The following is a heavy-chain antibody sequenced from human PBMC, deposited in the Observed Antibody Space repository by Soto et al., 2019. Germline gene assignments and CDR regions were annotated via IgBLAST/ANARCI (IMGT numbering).Heavy chain of an antibody. CDR2: IIPIFGTA. CDR3: ARSYGSGSSRYYYYGMDV. J-gene: IGHJ6*02. D-gene: IGHD3-10*01. Sequence: SVKVSCKASGGTFSSYAISWVRQAPGQGLEWMGGIIPIFGTANYAQKFQGRVTITADESTSTAYMELSSLRSEDTAVYYCARSYGSGSSRYYYYGMDVWGQGTTVTVYS. V-gene: IGHV1-69*13. CDR1: GGTFSSYA.